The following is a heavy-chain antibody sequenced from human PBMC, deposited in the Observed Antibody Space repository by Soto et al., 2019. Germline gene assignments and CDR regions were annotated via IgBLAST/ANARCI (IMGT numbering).Heavy chain of an antibody. D-gene: IGHD3-16*01. V-gene: IGHV1-8*01. CDR3: ARMATFGSLNWFDT. CDR2: MNPGSGDT. J-gene: IGHJ5*02. Sequence: ASVKVSCKASGYSFTNNDVTWVRQATGQGLEWMGWMNPGSGDTGYAQKFQGRVTMTRDISIATAYMELSSLRSDDTAIYYCARMATFGSLNWFDTWGQGTLVTVSS. CDR1: GYSFTNND.